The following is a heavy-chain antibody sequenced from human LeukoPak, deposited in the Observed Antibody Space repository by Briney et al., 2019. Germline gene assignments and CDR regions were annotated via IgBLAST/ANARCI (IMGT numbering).Heavy chain of an antibody. V-gene: IGHV1-46*01. D-gene: IGHD3-16*01. CDR1: GYTFTSYY. Sequence: GASVKVSCKASGYTFTSYYMHWVRQAPGQGLEWMGIINPSGGSTSYAQKFQGRVTMTRDTSTRTVYMELSSLRSEDTAVYYCARTLYIASAPGGFDYWGQGTLVTVSS. J-gene: IGHJ4*02. CDR2: INPSGGST. CDR3: ARTLYIASAPGGFDY.